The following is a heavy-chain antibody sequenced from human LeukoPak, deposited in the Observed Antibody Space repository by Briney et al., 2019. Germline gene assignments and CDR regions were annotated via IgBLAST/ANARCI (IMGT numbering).Heavy chain of an antibody. Sequence: SETLSLTCAVSGGSISSSNWWSWVRQPPGKGLEWIGEIYHSGSTNYNPSLKSRVTISVDKSENQFSLKLSSVTAADTAVYYCARGWELLRLNYWGQGTLVTVSS. V-gene: IGHV4-4*02. CDR2: IYHSGST. CDR3: ARGWELLRLNY. J-gene: IGHJ4*02. CDR1: GGSISSSNW. D-gene: IGHD1-26*01.